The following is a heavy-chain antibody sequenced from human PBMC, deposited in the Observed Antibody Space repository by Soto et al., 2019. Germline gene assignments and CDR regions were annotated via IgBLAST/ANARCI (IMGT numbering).Heavy chain of an antibody. CDR2: VTANGGST. CDR3: ASLGVADFANSYYFYGIDV. CDR1: GFTFSVHA. V-gene: IGHV3-23*01. J-gene: IGHJ6*02. D-gene: IGHD1-26*01. Sequence: PGGSLRLSCAATGFTFSVHAMTWVRQAPGKGLEWVSAVTANGGSTYSEDSVKGRFTISRDNSKKTLFLQINSLRAEDTAVYYFASLGVADFANSYYFYGIDVWGQGTPVTVYS.